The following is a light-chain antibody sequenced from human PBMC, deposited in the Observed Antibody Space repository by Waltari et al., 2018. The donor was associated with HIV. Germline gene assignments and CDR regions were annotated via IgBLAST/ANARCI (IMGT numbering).Light chain of an antibody. J-gene: IGLJ2*01. CDR1: DIDLGLYQF. V-gene: IGLV2-14*03. Sequence: AVTQPASVSGRPGQSTTISCTVDDIDLGLYQFVSWYQQHSDNPPRLLLHDVDTRASCFSDRFSGSTSGNTASLTIAGLRAEDEGHYYCASFTDDNTVIFGGGTEVTVL. CDR2: DVD. CDR3: ASFTDDNTVI.